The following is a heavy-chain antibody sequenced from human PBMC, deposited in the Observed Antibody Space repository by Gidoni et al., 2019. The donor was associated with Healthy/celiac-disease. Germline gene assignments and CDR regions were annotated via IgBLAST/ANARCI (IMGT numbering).Heavy chain of an antibody. Sequence: EVQLVESGGGLVKPGGSLRLSCAASGFTFSSYSMNWVRQAPGKGLEWVSSISSSSSYIYYADSVKGRFTISRDNAKYSLYLQMNSLRAEDTAVYYCARGGYCGGDCYPASMDVWGQGTTVTVSS. CDR3: ARGGYCGGDCYPASMDV. CDR2: ISSSSSYI. D-gene: IGHD2-21*02. CDR1: GFTFSSYS. J-gene: IGHJ6*02. V-gene: IGHV3-21*01.